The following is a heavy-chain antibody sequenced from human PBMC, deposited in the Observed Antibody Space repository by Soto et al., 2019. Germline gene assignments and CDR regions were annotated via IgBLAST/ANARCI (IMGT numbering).Heavy chain of an antibody. CDR3: ARARAGFLESFDV. Sequence: QVQLVESGGGVVQPGRSLRLSCAASGFPFGTYGMHWVRQAPGKGLEWVAVIWHDGSTEYYAVSVEGRFTISRDNSKQTLHLQMNGLRADDTAVYYCARARAGFLESFDVWGRGTLVTVSP. J-gene: IGHJ4*02. CDR2: IWHDGSTE. CDR1: GFPFGTYG. V-gene: IGHV3-33*01. D-gene: IGHD3-3*01.